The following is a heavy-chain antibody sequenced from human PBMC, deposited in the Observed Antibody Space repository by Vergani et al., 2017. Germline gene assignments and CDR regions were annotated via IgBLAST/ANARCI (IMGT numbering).Heavy chain of an antibody. Sequence: QVQLVQSGAEVKKPGASVKISCKASGYTFTRYFIHWVRQAPGQGLEWMGIINPGGGSTRYAQKFQGRVTMTRDTSTSTVYMELSSLRSEDTAVYYCARDYYESSGYYYRDSWGQGTQVTVSS. D-gene: IGHD3-22*01. V-gene: IGHV1-46*01. CDR2: INPGGGST. CDR1: GYTFTRYF. J-gene: IGHJ4*02. CDR3: ARDYYESSGYYYRDS.